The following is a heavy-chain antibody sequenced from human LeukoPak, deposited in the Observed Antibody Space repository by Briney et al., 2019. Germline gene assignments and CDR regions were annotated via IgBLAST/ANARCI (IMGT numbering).Heavy chain of an antibody. CDR1: GFTFSNYG. J-gene: IGHJ5*02. D-gene: IGHD2-15*01. CDR2: ISYDGSNK. CDR3: AKARLGYCSGGSCPLWFDP. Sequence: GGSLRLSCAASGFTFSNYGMHWVRQAPGKGLEWVAVISYDGSNKYYADSVKGRFTISRDNSKNTLYLQMNSLRPEDTAVYSCAKARLGYCSGGSCPLWFDPWGQGTLVTVSS. V-gene: IGHV3-30*18.